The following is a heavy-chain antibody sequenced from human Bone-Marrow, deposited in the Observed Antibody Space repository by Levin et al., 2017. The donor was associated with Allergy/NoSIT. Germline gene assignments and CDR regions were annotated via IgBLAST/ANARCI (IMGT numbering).Heavy chain of an antibody. CDR3: ARDYYGDYSMSH. Sequence: ASVKVSCKASGYTFTGFYIHWVRQAPGQGLEWMGWINPNSGGTNYAQNFRGRVTLTSDTSIRTAYMELSRLRSDDTAVYYCARDYYGDYSMSHWGQGTLVSVSS. CDR2: INPNSGGT. J-gene: IGHJ4*02. D-gene: IGHD4-17*01. V-gene: IGHV1-2*02. CDR1: GYTFTGFY.